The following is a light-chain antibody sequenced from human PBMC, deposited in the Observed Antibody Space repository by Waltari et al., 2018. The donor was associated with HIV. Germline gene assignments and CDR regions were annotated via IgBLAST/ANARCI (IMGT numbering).Light chain of an antibody. CDR3: GTWDSSLSAVV. J-gene: IGLJ2*01. CDR1: SPNIGNNY. V-gene: IGLV1-51*01. Sequence: QSVLTQPPSVSAAPGQKATISCSGSSPNIGNNYVYWYQQLPGTAPKLLIYDNNKRPSGIPDRFSGSKAGTSATLCITGLQTGDEADYYCGTWDSSLSAVVFGGGTKLTVL. CDR2: DNN.